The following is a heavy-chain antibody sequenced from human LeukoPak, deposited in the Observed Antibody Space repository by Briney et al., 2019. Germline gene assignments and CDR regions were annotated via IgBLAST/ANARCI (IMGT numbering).Heavy chain of an antibody. D-gene: IGHD3-22*01. CDR3: ARDITAWYYDSSGSGGFDP. CDR2: IYHSGST. CDR1: GGSISSYY. J-gene: IGHJ5*02. V-gene: IGHV4-59*12. Sequence: KPSETLSLTCTVSGGSISSYYWSWIRQPPGKGLEWIGYIYHSGSTYYNPSLKSRVTISVDRSKNQFSLKLSSVTAADTAVYYCARDITAWYYDSSGSGGFDPWGQGTLVTVSS.